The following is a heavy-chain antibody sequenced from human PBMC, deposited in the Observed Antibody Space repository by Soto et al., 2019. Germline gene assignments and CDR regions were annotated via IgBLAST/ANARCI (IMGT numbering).Heavy chain of an antibody. CDR1: GFRFSNYV. Sequence: EVQLLESGGGLVQPGGSLSLSCAASGFRFSNYVMTWVRQAPGKGLEWVSGIRGSGSGTYYAGSVKGRFTISRDNSKNTLYLQMTSLRAEDTAVYYCARAWGRSADIINDAFDIWGQGTMVTVSS. CDR3: ARAWGRSADIINDAFDI. D-gene: IGHD3-16*01. CDR2: IRGSGSGT. J-gene: IGHJ3*02. V-gene: IGHV3-23*01.